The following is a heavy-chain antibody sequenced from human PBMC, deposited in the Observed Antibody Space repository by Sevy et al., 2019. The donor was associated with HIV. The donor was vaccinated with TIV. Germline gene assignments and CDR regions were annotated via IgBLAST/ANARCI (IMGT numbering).Heavy chain of an antibody. J-gene: IGHJ4*02. V-gene: IGHV3-9*01. CDR2: ISWNSGTI. CDR1: GFTFDDYV. D-gene: IGHD1-26*01. CDR3: AKGGATEFDY. Sequence: SLKISCAASGFTFDDYVMHWVRQAPGKGLEWVSGISWNSGTIGYADSVKGRFTISRDNAKNSLYLQMNSLRAEDTAFYYCAKGGATEFDYWGQGTLVTVSS.